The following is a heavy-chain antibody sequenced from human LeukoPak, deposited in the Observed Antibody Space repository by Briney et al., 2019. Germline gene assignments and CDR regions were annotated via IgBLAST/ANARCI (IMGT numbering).Heavy chain of an antibody. CDR1: GITFNSYT. V-gene: IGHV3-21*01. Sequence: PGGSLRLSCAASGITFNSYTMNWVRQAPGKGLEWVSSISSSSSYIYYAASVKGRFTISRGNAKNSLYLQMNSLRVEDTAVYYCARCTTGRTFGSLREIKRSREIDYWGQGTLVTVSS. CDR2: ISSSSSYI. D-gene: IGHD1-1*01. J-gene: IGHJ4*02. CDR3: ARCTTGRTFGSLREIKRSREIDY.